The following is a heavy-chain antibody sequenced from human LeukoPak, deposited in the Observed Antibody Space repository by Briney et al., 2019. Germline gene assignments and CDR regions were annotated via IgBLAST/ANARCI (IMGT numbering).Heavy chain of an antibody. V-gene: IGHV1-2*02. D-gene: IGHD2-15*01. CDR2: INPNSGGT. CDR3: ARVEVDQFPYCSGGSCSFPNWFDP. CDR1: GYTFTGYY. Sequence: ASVKVSCKASGYTFTGYYMHWVRQAPGQGLEWMGWINPNSGGTNYAQKFQGRVTMTRDTSISTAYMELRSLRSDDTAVYYCARVEVDQFPYCSGGSCSFPNWFDPWGQGTLVTVSS. J-gene: IGHJ5*02.